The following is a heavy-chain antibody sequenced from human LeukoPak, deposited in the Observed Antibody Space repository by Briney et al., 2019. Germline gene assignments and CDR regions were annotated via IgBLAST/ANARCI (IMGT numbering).Heavy chain of an antibody. J-gene: IGHJ4*02. V-gene: IGHV1-69*04. CDR3: ARGDCSTTRCYASYY. Sequence: GSSVKVSCKASGGTFSSYAISWVRQAPGQGLEWMGRTIPILGIANYAQKFQGRVTITADKSTSTAYMELSSLRSEDTAVYYCARGDCSTTRCYASYYWGQGTLVTVSS. CDR1: GGTFSSYA. CDR2: TIPILGIA. D-gene: IGHD2-2*01.